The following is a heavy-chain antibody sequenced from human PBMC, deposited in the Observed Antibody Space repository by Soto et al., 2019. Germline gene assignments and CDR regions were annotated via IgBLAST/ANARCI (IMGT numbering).Heavy chain of an antibody. CDR3: ARGVVVVAAAMFRYFDL. J-gene: IGHJ2*01. Sequence: QVQLVQSGTEVKKPGASVKVSCRASGYTFTGYGISWVRQAPGQGLEWMGGISTNTGNTKYAQKLQGRVTMTKDTSTNSVCMELRSLRSDDTAVYYCARGVVVVAAAMFRYFDLWGRGTLVTVSS. V-gene: IGHV1-18*01. D-gene: IGHD2-2*01. CDR1: GYTFTGYG. CDR2: ISTNTGNT.